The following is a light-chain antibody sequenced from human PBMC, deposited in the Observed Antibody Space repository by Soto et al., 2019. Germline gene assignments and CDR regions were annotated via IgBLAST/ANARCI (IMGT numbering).Light chain of an antibody. Sequence: ETVLTQSPGTLSLSPGERATLSCRASQSISSGYLAWYQQRPGQAPRLLISGASNRATGIPDRFSGSGSGTDFTPTISRLEPEYFAVYYCQQYGGSPLVTFGGGTKVEIK. CDR1: QSISSGY. CDR2: GAS. CDR3: QQYGGSPLVT. J-gene: IGKJ4*01. V-gene: IGKV3-20*01.